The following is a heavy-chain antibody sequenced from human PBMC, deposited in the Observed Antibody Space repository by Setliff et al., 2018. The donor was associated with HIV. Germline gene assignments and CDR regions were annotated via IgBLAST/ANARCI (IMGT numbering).Heavy chain of an antibody. CDR3: ASGALLPTIDY. V-gene: IGHV3-11*01. Sequence: PGGSLRLSCAVSGFSLGNAWMSWVRQAPGKGLEWVSYISHSGGAIKYGDPVRGRFTISRDIAKSSLYLQLDSLSVEDTAVYYCASGALLPTIDYWGRGTLVTVSS. J-gene: IGHJ4*02. D-gene: IGHD3-10*01. CDR1: GFSLGNAW. CDR2: ISHSGGAI.